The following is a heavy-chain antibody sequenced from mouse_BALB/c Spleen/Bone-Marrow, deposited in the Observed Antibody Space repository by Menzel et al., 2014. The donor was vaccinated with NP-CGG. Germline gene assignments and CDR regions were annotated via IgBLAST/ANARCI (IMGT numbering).Heavy chain of an antibody. J-gene: IGHJ2*01. CDR1: GFDFSRYW. D-gene: IGHD1-1*01. Sequence: DVKLVESGGGLVQPGGSLILSCAASGFDFSRYWMSWARQAPGKGQEWIGEINPGSSTINYTPSLKDKFIISRDNAKXTLYLQINKVRSEDTALYYCARLGCYGYFAYWGQGTTLTVSS. V-gene: IGHV4-2*02. CDR3: ARLGCYGYFAY. CDR2: INPGSSTI.